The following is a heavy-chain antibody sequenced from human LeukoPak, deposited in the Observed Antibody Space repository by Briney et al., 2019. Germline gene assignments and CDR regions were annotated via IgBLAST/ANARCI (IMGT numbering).Heavy chain of an antibody. Sequence: GGSLRLSCAASGFTFSSYSMNWVRQAPGKGLEWVSYITSVSSTIYYADSVKGRFTISRDNAKNSLYLQMNSLRAEDTAVYYCARVERYFDWSYQYYYMDVWGRGTAVTVSS. V-gene: IGHV3-48*04. CDR2: ITSVSSTI. J-gene: IGHJ6*03. D-gene: IGHD3-9*01. CDR3: ARVERYFDWSYQYYYMDV. CDR1: GFTFSSYS.